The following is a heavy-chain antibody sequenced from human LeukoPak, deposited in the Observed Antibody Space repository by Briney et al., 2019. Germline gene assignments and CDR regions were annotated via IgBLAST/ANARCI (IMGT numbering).Heavy chain of an antibody. CDR3: ARELGGGSRYYYYYMDV. CDR2: ISSSSSYI. V-gene: IGHV3-21*01. D-gene: IGHD1-26*01. J-gene: IGHJ6*03. Sequence: GGSLRLSCAASGFTFSSYSMNWVRQAPGKGLEWVSSISSSSSYIYYADSVKGRFTISRDNARNSLYLQMNSLRAEDTAVYYCARELGGGSRYYYYYMDVWGKGTTVTVS. CDR1: GFTFSSYS.